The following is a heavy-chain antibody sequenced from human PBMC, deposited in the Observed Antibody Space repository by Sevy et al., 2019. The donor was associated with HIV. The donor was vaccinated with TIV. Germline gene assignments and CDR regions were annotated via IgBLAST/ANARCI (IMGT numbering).Heavy chain of an antibody. CDR1: GFTFSDYY. CDR2: ISSSGSTI. CDR3: ARDALGVVVPAVNNWFDP. Sequence: GGSLRLSCAASGFTFSDYYMSWIRKAPGKGLEWVSYISSSGSTIYYADSVKGRFTISRDNAKNSLYLQMNSLRAEDTAVYYCARDALGVVVPAVNNWFDPWGQGTLVTVSS. D-gene: IGHD2-2*01. J-gene: IGHJ5*02. V-gene: IGHV3-11*01.